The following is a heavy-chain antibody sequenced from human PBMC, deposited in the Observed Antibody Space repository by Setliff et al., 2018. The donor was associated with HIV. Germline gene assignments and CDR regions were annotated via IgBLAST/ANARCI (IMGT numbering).Heavy chain of an antibody. Sequence: ASVKVSCKASGYTFSTYGISWVRQAPGQGLEWMGWITPYNNNTQYTQHLQGRVTMTTDTYTSTAYMDLRSLRSDDTAVYYCARLIKHYDFWSGYYGAYYYYFDYWGQGALVTVSS. V-gene: IGHV1-18*01. CDR1: GYTFSTYG. CDR3: ARLIKHYDFWSGYYGAYYYYFDY. J-gene: IGHJ4*02. CDR2: ITPYNNNT. D-gene: IGHD3-3*01.